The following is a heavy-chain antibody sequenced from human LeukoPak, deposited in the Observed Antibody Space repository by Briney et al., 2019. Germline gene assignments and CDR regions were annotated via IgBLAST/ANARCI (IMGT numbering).Heavy chain of an antibody. CDR2: INPSGGST. CDR1: GYTFTSYY. V-gene: IGHV1-46*01. Sequence: GASVKVSCKASGYTFTSYYMHWVRQAPGQGLEWMGIINPSGGSTSYAQKFQGRVTMTRDMSTSTVYMELSSLRSEDTAVYYCARRRDLYYYDSSGYLAAFDIWGQGTMVTVSS. D-gene: IGHD3-22*01. CDR3: ARRRDLYYYDSSGYLAAFDI. J-gene: IGHJ3*02.